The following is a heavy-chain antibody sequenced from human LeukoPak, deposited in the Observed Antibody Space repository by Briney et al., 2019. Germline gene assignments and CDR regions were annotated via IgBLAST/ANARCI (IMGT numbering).Heavy chain of an antibody. CDR1: GFSFSIYA. Sequence: GGSLRLSCAASGFSFSIYAMSWVRQAPGKGLEWVSSISASGGRTYYTDSVNGRFFISRDNSKNTLFMHVNGLRDEDTAVYYCAKVSYHYYGSGSYVLDYWGQGTLVTVSS. D-gene: IGHD3-10*01. CDR3: AKVSYHYYGSGSYVLDY. J-gene: IGHJ4*02. V-gene: IGHV3-23*01. CDR2: ISASGGRT.